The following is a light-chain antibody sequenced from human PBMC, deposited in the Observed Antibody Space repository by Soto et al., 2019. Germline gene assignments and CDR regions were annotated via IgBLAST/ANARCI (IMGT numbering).Light chain of an antibody. CDR3: STYTSASTS. V-gene: IGLV2-14*01. J-gene: IGLJ2*01. CDR2: EVS. Sequence: QSALTQPASVSGSPGQSITISCTGTSSDVGGYNSVSWYQQHPGKAPELMIYEVSNRPSGVSNRFSGSKSGNTASLTISGLQAEDEADYYCSTYTSASTSFGGGTKVTVL. CDR1: SSDVGGYNS.